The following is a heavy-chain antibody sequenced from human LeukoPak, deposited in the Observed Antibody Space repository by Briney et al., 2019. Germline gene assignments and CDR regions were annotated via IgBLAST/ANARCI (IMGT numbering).Heavy chain of an antibody. J-gene: IGHJ6*02. CDR3: ARQTVGATKSTTYYYYGMDV. Sequence: SVKVSCKASGYTFTSYAISWVRQAPGQGLEWMGGIIPIFGTANYAQEFQGRVTITADESTSTAYMELSSLRSEDTAVYYCARQTVGATKSTTYYYYGMDVWGQGTTVTVSS. D-gene: IGHD1-26*01. CDR1: GYTFTSYA. CDR2: IIPIFGTA. V-gene: IGHV1-69*13.